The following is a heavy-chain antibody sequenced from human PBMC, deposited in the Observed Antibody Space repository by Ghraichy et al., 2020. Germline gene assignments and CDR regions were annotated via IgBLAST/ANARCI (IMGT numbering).Heavy chain of an antibody. V-gene: IGHV6-1*01. CDR1: GDSVSSNSAA. J-gene: IGHJ6*02. CDR2: TYYRSKWYN. D-gene: IGHD5-18*01. CDR3: ARARCEGNVDTAMVPLYYYYYGMDV. Sequence: SETLSLTCAISGDSVSSNSAAWNWIRQSPSRGLEWLGRTYYRSKWYNDYAVSVKSRITINPDTSKNQFSLQLNSVTPEDTAVYYCARARCEGNVDTAMVPLYYYYYGMDVWGQGTTVTVSS.